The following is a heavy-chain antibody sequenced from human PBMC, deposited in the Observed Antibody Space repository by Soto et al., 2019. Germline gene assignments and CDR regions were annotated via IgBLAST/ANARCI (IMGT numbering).Heavy chain of an antibody. D-gene: IGHD6-13*01. CDR3: ARGSRRTFDY. Sequence: EVQLVESGGGLVQPGGSLRLSCAASGFTFSDFTMNWVRQAPGKGLQWVSSISSGGSFISYADSVRGRFTISRDNAKNLLYLQVDSLRAEDTAVFFCARGSRRTFDYWGQGTLVTVSS. CDR1: GFTFSDFT. CDR2: ISSGGSFI. J-gene: IGHJ4*02. V-gene: IGHV3-21*01.